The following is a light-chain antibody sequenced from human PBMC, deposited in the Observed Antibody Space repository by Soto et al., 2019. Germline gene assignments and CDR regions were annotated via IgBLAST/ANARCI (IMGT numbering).Light chain of an antibody. J-gene: IGKJ1*01. CDR3: MQCTHWPPT. Sequence: DVVMNQSPLSLPVTLGQPASISCRSSQSVVYSDGNAYLSWFHQRPGQSPRRLIYQVSKRDSGVPDRFSGSGSGTDFTLKITRVEAEDVGVYYCMQCTHWPPTFGRGTKVEIK. CDR2: QVS. CDR1: QSVVYSDGNAY. V-gene: IGKV2-30*01.